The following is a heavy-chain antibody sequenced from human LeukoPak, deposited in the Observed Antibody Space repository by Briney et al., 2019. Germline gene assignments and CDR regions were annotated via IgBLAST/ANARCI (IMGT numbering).Heavy chain of an antibody. V-gene: IGHV3-48*02. J-gene: IGHJ4*02. CDR3: AKGGPIQYYYDSSGLVEY. D-gene: IGHD3-22*01. CDR1: GFTFSSYS. Sequence: GGSLRLSCAASGFTFSSYSMNWVRQAPGKGLEWVSYISSSSSTIYYADSVKGRFTISRDNAKNSLYLQMNSLRDEDTAVYYCAKGGPIQYYYDSSGLVEYWGQGTLVTVSS. CDR2: ISSSSSTI.